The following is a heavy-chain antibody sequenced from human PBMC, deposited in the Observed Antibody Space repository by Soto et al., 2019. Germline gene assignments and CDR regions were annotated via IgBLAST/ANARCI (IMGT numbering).Heavy chain of an antibody. V-gene: IGHV4-4*02. Sequence: QVQLQESGPGLVKPSGTLSLTCAVSGGSISSSNWWSWVRQPPGKGLEWFGEIYHSGSTNYNPSLKSRVTISVDKSKNQFSLKLSSVTAADTAVYYCASRSRTYYYDSSGYSPFDYWGQGTLVTVSS. J-gene: IGHJ4*02. CDR3: ASRSRTYYYDSSGYSPFDY. CDR1: GGSISSSNW. CDR2: IYHSGST. D-gene: IGHD3-22*01.